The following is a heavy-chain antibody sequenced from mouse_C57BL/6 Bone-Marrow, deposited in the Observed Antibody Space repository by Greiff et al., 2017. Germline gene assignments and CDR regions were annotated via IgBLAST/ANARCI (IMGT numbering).Heavy chain of an antibody. CDR1: GYTFTSYW. CDR2: IYPSDSET. J-gene: IGHJ1*03. V-gene: IGHV1-61*01. Sequence: QVQLQQPGAELVRPGSSVKLSCKASGYTFTSYWMDWVKQRPGQGLEWIGNIYPSDSETHYNQKFKDKATLTVDKSSSTAYMQLSSLTSEDSAVYYCAREDKGYSKPSYWYFDVWGTGTTVTVSS. CDR3: AREDKGYSKPSYWYFDV. D-gene: IGHD2-5*01.